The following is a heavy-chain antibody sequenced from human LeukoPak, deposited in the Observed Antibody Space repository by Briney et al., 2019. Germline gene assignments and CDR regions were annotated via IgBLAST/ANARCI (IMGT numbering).Heavy chain of an antibody. D-gene: IGHD4-23*01. Sequence: GGSLRLSCAASGFTFSKSWMSWVRQAPGKGLEWVACIMEDGSVQKYVDSVRGRFTISRDNARSSLYLQMNSLRVEDTAVYYCAKDRIGGALESCGQGTLATVSS. CDR2: IMEDGSVQ. CDR3: AKDRIGGALES. V-gene: IGHV3-7*01. J-gene: IGHJ5*02. CDR1: GFTFSKSW.